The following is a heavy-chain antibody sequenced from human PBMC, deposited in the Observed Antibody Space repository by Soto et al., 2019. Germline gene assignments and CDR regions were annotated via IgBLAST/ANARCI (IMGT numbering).Heavy chain of an antibody. CDR3: ARNTRYSGYEDYGMDV. CDR2: IDWDDDK. CDR1: GFSLSTSGMC. Sequence: SGPTLVNPTQTLTLTCTFSGFSLSTSGMCVSWIRQPPGKALEWLALIDWDDDKYYSTSLKTRLTISKDTSKNQVVLTMTNMDPVDTATYYCARNTRYSGYEDYGMDVWGQGTTVTVSS. J-gene: IGHJ6*02. D-gene: IGHD5-12*01. V-gene: IGHV2-70*01.